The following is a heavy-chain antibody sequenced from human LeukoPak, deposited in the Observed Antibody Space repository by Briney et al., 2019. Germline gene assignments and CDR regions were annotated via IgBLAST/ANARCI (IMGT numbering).Heavy chain of an antibody. Sequence: SETLSLTCTVSGGSISSYYWSWIRQPPGKGLEWIGYIYYSGSTNYNPSLKSRVTISVDTSKNQFSLKLSSVTAADTAVYYCARATSHIAAAGPFFDYWGQGTLVTVSS. J-gene: IGHJ4*02. D-gene: IGHD6-13*01. CDR2: IYYSGST. CDR1: GGSISSYY. CDR3: ARATSHIAAAGPFFDY. V-gene: IGHV4-59*01.